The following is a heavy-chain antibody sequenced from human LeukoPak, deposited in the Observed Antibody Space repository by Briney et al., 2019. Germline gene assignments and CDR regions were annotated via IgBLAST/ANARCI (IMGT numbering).Heavy chain of an antibody. Sequence: ASVKVSCKASGYSFTDYYLHWVRQAPGQGLEWMGWINPSSGGTEYAQKFQGRVTMTGDTSISTAYMKLSRLRSDDTAVYYCARDRGSSWYVDYWGQGTLVTVSS. CDR1: GYSFTDYY. CDR3: ARDRGSSWYVDY. J-gene: IGHJ4*02. D-gene: IGHD6-13*01. CDR2: INPSSGGT. V-gene: IGHV1-2*02.